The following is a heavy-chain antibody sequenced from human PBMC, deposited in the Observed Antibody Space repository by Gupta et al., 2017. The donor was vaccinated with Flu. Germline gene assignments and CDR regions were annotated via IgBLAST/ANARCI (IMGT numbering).Heavy chain of an antibody. CDR3: ARGGAARPSC. D-gene: IGHD6-6*01. V-gene: IGHV4-34*01. CDR2: IEHTRNI. J-gene: IGHJ4*02. Sequence: LMWIRQSPEKGLEWIGEIEHTRNINDTPALKSRVTIAVDTSKSQFSLRLNSVTAADTAVYFCARGGAARPSCWGQGTLVTVSS.